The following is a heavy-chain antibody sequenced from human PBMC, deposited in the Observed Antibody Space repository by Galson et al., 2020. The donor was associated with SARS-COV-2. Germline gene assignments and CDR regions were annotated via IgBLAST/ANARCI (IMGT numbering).Heavy chain of an antibody. CDR2: LRNKANGYTT. Sequence: GGSLRLSCAASGFTFSDYSMDWVRQAPGKGLEWVGRLRNKANGYTTEYAASVKSSFTISRDDSKNSLYLQMNSLKIEDTAVYYCAGDASEYGGLAYWGQGTLVTVSS. J-gene: IGHJ4*02. CDR3: AGDASEYGGLAY. V-gene: IGHV3-72*01. D-gene: IGHD6-25*01. CDR1: GFTFSDYS.